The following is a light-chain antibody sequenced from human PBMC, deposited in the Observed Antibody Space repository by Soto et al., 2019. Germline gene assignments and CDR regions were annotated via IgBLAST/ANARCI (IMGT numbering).Light chain of an antibody. CDR1: QGMSSY. CDR3: HELNNYALT. CDR2: ASS. V-gene: IGKV1-9*01. J-gene: IGKJ4*01. Sequence: IHLTQSPSPLSASVGDRVTITGRASQGMSSYFAWYQQKPGQAPKLLIYASSTLQRCGTSRFSCSGSRTDVTLTIICLQPEDCATYYCHELNNYALTFDGGTKVECK.